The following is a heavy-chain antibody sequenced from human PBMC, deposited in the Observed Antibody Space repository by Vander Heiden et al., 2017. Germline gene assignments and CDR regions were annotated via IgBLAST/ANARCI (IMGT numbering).Heavy chain of an antibody. D-gene: IGHD3-10*01. CDR3: VKRITMVRGVKTYYYYGMDV. J-gene: IGHJ6*02. Sequence: QVQLVQSGAEVKKPGSSVKVSCKASGGTFSSYAISWVRQAPGQGLEWMGGIIPIFGTANYAQKFQGRVTITADESTSTAYMELSSLRSEDTAVYYCVKRITMVRGVKTYYYYGMDVWGQGTTVTVSS. CDR1: GGTFSSYA. V-gene: IGHV1-69*01. CDR2: IIPIFGTA.